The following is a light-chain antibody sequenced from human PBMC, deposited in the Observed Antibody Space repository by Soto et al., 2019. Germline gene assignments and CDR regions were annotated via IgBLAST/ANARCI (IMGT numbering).Light chain of an antibody. CDR3: QQYGSSGT. Sequence: EIVMTQSPATLYLSPCERSTLSCRASQSVSIDLAWYQQLPGQSPRLLIFGASTRATGIPARFSGSGSGTEFTLTISSLQSEDFAVYYCQQYGSSGTFGQGTKVDIK. J-gene: IGKJ1*01. V-gene: IGKV3-15*01. CDR1: QSVSID. CDR2: GAS.